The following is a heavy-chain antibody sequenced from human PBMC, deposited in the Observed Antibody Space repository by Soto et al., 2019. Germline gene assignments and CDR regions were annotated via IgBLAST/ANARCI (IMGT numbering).Heavy chain of an antibody. D-gene: IGHD1-26*01. CDR3: ARWITGSYTDLFDP. CDR2: ITADNGET. J-gene: IGHJ5*02. V-gene: IGHV1-18*04. CDR1: GYAFTRYG. Sequence: ASVRVSCKASGYAFTRYGMCWVRQAPGQGPEWMGWITADNGETKYAQKMQDRITMTTDTSTNTAYMELRSLTSDDTAVYYCARWITGSYTDLFDPWGQGTLVTVSS.